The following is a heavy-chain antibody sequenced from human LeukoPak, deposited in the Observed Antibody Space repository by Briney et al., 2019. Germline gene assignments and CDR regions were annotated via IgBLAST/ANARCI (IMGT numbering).Heavy chain of an antibody. CDR1: GFRFTSYW. CDR2: IYPGDSDT. J-gene: IGHJ3*02. CDR3: ARSPGRWGAFDI. V-gene: IGHV5-51*04. Sequence: GESLKISCKGSGFRFTSYWIGWVRQMPGKGLEWMGIIYPGDSDTIYSPSFQGQVTISADKPISTAYVQWSSLKASDTAMYYCARSPGRWGAFDIWGQGTMVTVSS. D-gene: IGHD4-23*01.